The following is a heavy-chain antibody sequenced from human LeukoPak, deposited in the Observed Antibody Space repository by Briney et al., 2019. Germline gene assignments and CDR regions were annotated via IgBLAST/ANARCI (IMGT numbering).Heavy chain of an antibody. CDR2: ISSSSSYI. V-gene: IGHV3-21*01. CDR1: GFTFSSYS. Sequence: GGSLRLSCAASGFTFSSYSMNWVRQAPGKGLEWVSSISSSSSYIYYADSVKGRFTISRDNAKNSLYLQMNSLRAEDTAVYYCARASYYYDSSGYYYFDYRGQGTLVTVSS. CDR3: ARASYYYDSSGYYYFDY. D-gene: IGHD3-22*01. J-gene: IGHJ4*02.